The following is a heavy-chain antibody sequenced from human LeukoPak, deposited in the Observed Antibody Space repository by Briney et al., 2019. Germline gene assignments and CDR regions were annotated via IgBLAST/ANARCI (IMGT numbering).Heavy chain of an antibody. J-gene: IGHJ3*02. CDR2: IYYSGIT. D-gene: IGHD2-21*02. Sequence: SETLSLTCTVSGGSISSGDYYWSWIRQPPGKGLEWIGYIYYSGITYYNPTLKSRVTISVDTSKNQFSLKLSSVTAADTAVYYCARGVTAIWGGFDIWGQGTMVTVSS. V-gene: IGHV4-30-4*01. CDR3: ARGVTAIWGGFDI. CDR1: GGSISSGDYY.